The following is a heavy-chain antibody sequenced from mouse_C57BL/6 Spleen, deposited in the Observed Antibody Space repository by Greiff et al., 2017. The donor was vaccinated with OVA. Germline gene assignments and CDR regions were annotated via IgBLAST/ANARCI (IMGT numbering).Heavy chain of an antibody. CDR2: ISSGGSYT. CDR3: ARHAGDSDWFDY. J-gene: IGHJ2*01. D-gene: IGHD3-3*01. CDR1: GFTFSSYG. Sequence: EVQLVESGGDLVKPGGSLKLSCAASGFTFSSYGMSWVRQTPDKRLEWVATISSGGSYTYYPDSVQGRFTIPRDNAKNTLYLQMSSLKSEDTAMYDWARHAGDSDWFDYGGQGTTLTVSS. V-gene: IGHV5-6*01.